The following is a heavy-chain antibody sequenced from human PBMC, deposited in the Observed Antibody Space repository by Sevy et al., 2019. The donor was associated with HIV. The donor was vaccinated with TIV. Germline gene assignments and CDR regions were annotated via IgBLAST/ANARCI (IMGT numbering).Heavy chain of an antibody. CDR1: GFTFSDYY. J-gene: IGHJ4*02. Sequence: GGSLRLSCAASGFTFSDYYMSWIRQAPGKGLEWVSYISSSGSTIYYADSEKGRFTISRDNAKNSLDLQMNSLRAEDTAVYYCARSYYDFWRGYFDYWGQGTLVTVSS. CDR3: ARSYYDFWRGYFDY. D-gene: IGHD3-3*01. CDR2: ISSSGSTI. V-gene: IGHV3-11*01.